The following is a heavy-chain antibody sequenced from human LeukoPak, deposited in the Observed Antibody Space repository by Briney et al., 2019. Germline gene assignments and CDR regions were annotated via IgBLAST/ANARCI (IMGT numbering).Heavy chain of an antibody. CDR2: TYYRSKWYN. V-gene: IGHV6-1*01. Sequence: SQTPSLTCAISGDSVSSNSAAWNWIRQSPSRGLEWLGRTYYRSKWYNDYTISVKSRITINPDTSKNQFSLQLNSVTPEDTAVYYCARDGHAPRSPYYFYYWGQGTLVTVSS. CDR3: ARDGHAPRSPYYFYY. CDR1: GDSVSSNSAA. J-gene: IGHJ4*02.